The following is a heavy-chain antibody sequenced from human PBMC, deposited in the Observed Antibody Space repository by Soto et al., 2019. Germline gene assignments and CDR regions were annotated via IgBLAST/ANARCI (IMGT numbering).Heavy chain of an antibody. V-gene: IGHV4-59*11. D-gene: IGHD3-16*01. CDR2: ISYSGST. CDR1: GGSMSSHY. CDR3: ARADPDASVGY. Sequence: SETLSLTCTVSGGSMSSHYWTWLRQPPGKGLEWIGYISYSGSTYYNPSLKSRVTISADTSRNQFSLKLSSVIAADTAVYYYARADPDASVGYWGQGTLVTVSS. J-gene: IGHJ4*02.